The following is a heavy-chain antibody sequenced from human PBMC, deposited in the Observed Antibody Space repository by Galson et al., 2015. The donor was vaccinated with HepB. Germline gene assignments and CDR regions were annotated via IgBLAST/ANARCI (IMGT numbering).Heavy chain of an antibody. CDR3: AREGLRHGAIDI. D-gene: IGHD3/OR15-3a*01. CDR2: ITSSSLFT. Sequence: SLRLSCAASGFTFSDYYMNWMRQAPGKGLEWVSYITSSSLFTEYADPVKGRVTISRDNGANSLFLQMNSLRPEDTAVYYCAREGLRHGAIDIWGQGTMVTVSP. CDR1: GFTFSDYY. J-gene: IGHJ3*02. V-gene: IGHV3-11*06.